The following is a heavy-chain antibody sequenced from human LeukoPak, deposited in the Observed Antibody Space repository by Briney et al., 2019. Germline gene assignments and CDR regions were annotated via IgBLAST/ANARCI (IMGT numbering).Heavy chain of an antibody. V-gene: IGHV4-34*01. CDR1: GVSFSGYY. CDR3: SRAPPWLVNWFDP. J-gene: IGHJ5*02. CDR2: INHSGST. D-gene: IGHD6-19*01. Sequence: KASETLSLTYAVYGVSFSGYYWSWIGQAPGKGLEWIEEINHSGSTNNNPSLKNRLNISVETTKNQFSLQLSSVTAAATAVYYCSRAPPWLVNWFDPWGKGTLVTVST.